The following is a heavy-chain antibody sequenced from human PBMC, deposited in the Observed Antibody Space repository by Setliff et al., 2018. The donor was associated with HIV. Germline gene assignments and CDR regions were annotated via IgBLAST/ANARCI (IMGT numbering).Heavy chain of an antibody. CDR1: GFMFSSYG. V-gene: IGHV3-64*02. CDR3: ASGKNYIFWSSYFGMDV. J-gene: IGHJ6*02. Sequence: GGSLRLSCTASGFMFSSYGMHWVRQAPGKGLEHVSGISSDGGSMYYADSVRGRFTISRDNSKNALYLQMGSLRGDDMAVYYCASGKNYIFWSSYFGMDVWGQGTTVTVSS. CDR2: ISSDGGSM. D-gene: IGHD3-3*01.